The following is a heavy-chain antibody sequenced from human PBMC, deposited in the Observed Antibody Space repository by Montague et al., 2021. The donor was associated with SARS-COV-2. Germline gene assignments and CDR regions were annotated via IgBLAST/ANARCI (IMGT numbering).Heavy chain of an antibody. CDR3: ARGSGWMGNAFDI. J-gene: IGHJ3*02. CDR2: IYYSGST. Sequence: SETLSLTCTVSGGSISSYYWSWIRQPPGKGLEWIGYIYYSGSTNYNPALKSRVTISVDTSKNQFSLKLSSVTAADTAVYYCARGSGWMGNAFDIWGQGAMVTVSS. V-gene: IGHV4-59*01. D-gene: IGHD6-19*01. CDR1: GGSISSYY.